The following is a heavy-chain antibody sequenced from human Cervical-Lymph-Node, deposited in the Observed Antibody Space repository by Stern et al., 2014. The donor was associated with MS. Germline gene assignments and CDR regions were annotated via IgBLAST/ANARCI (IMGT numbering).Heavy chain of an antibody. J-gene: IGHJ4*02. V-gene: IGHV4-59*08. CDR2: ISHSGDT. Sequence: VQLVESGPGLVKPSETLSLTCAVSGGSISSRYWGWIRQPPGKGLEWIGLISHSGDTKYNPSLKSRVNISLDTSKNQFSLKVPSVTAADTAVYYCARLSTAVDFWGQGTLVTVSS. CDR3: ARLSTAVDF. CDR1: GGSISSRY.